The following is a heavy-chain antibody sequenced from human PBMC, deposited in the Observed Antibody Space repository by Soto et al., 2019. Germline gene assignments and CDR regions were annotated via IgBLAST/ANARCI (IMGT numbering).Heavy chain of an antibody. D-gene: IGHD4-17*01. CDR3: AKLPWADYGGIFAP. V-gene: IGHV4-59*11. CDR2: IYYSGST. CDR1: CGKSRDHY. J-gene: IGHJ5*02. Sequence: SVILPLRCTVACGKSRDHYGPCIRQPPGKGLEWIGYIYYSGSTNYNPSLKSRVTISVDTSKNQFSLKLSSVTAADTAVYYYAKLPWADYGGIFAPWGQGTLVTVSS.